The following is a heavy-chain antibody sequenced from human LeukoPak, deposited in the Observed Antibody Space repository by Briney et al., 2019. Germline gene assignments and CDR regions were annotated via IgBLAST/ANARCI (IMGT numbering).Heavy chain of an antibody. CDR3: ARVGATIGYYFDY. CDR2: ISGSGGST. Sequence: PGGSLRLSCAGSGFMFSSYVMSWVRQAPGKGLEWVSGISGSGGSTYYADSVKGRFTISRDNSKNTLYLQMNSLRAEDTAVYYCARVGATIGYYFDYWGQGTLVTVSS. D-gene: IGHD1-26*01. V-gene: IGHV3-23*01. CDR1: GFMFSSYV. J-gene: IGHJ4*02.